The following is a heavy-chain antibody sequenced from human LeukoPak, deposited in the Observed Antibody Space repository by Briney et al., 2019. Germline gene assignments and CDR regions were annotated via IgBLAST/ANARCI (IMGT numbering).Heavy chain of an antibody. Sequence: GASVKVSCTASGYTFTNYGITWVRQAPGQGLEWMGWISAYNANTNYAQRLQGRVTMTTDTSTSTAYMELRSLRSDDTAVYFCARDYYSGSYYGDYWGQGTLVTVSS. D-gene: IGHD1-26*01. CDR1: GYTFTNYG. CDR2: ISAYNANT. V-gene: IGHV1-18*01. J-gene: IGHJ4*02. CDR3: ARDYYSGSYYGDY.